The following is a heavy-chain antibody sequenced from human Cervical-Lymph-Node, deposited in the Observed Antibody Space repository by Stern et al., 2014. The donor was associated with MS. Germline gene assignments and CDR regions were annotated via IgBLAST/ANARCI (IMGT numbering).Heavy chain of an antibody. CDR2: FSYSGST. J-gene: IGHJ3*02. Sequence: QVQLVESGTGLVKPSETLSLTCSFSGGSISTYYWRWIRQPPGKGLDWIGYFSYSGSTNYNPSLKSRVTISVDTSKNQFSLKLTSVTAADTAMYYCARQGSGGRAFDIWGQGTMVTVSS. CDR3: ARQGSGGRAFDI. CDR1: GGSISTYY. V-gene: IGHV4-59*01. D-gene: IGHD2-15*01.